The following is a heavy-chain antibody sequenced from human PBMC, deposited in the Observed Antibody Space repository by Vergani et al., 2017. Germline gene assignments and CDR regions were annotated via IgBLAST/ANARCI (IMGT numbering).Heavy chain of an antibody. CDR3: ARDMSGLTTVGYESLD. Sequence: EVQLVESGGGLVQPGGSLRLSCAASGFTFSSYWMHWVRQAPGKGLVWVSRINSDGSSTSYADSVKGRFTISRDNAKNTLYLQMNSLRDEDTAVYYCARDMSGLTTVGYESLDWGQGTLVTVSS. V-gene: IGHV3-74*01. CDR2: INSDGSST. J-gene: IGHJ4*02. D-gene: IGHD3-3*01. CDR1: GFTFSSYW.